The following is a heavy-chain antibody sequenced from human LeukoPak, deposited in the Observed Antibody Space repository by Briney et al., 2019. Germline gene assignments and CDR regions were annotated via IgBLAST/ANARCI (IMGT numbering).Heavy chain of an antibody. Sequence: ASVKVSCKASGYTFTSYAMHWVRQAPGQRLEWMGWINAGNGNTKYSQKFQGRVTITRDTSASTAYMELSSLRSEDTAVYYCARHSSGWKRGYFDYWGQGTLVTVSS. CDR2: INAGNGNT. D-gene: IGHD6-19*01. J-gene: IGHJ4*02. CDR1: GYTFTSYA. CDR3: ARHSSGWKRGYFDY. V-gene: IGHV1-3*01.